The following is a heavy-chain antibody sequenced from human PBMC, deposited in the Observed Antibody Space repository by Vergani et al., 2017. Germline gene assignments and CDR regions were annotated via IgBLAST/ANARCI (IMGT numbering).Heavy chain of an antibody. V-gene: IGHV4-59*01. CDR1: GGSLSSYY. Sequence: QVQLQESGPGLVKPSETLSLTCTVSGGSLSSYYWSWIRQPPGKGLEWIGYIYYSGSTNYNPSLKSRVTISVDTSKNQFSLKLSSVTAADTAVYYCARDVRSYDSSGYYLTYNWFDPWGQGTLVTVSS. J-gene: IGHJ5*02. CDR2: IYYSGST. CDR3: ARDVRSYDSSGYYLTYNWFDP. D-gene: IGHD3-22*01.